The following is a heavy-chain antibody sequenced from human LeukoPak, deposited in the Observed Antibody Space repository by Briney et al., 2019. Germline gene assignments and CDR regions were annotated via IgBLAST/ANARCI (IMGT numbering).Heavy chain of an antibody. Sequence: GGSLRLSCAASGFTFSSYGMSWVRQAPGKGLEWVSSISNGGNYVSYADSLKGRFTMSRDNAKNSLYLQMDSLTAEDTAVYYCVRGDFQSDYWGQGTLVTVSS. CDR2: ISNGGNYV. J-gene: IGHJ4*02. D-gene: IGHD2-21*01. V-gene: IGHV3-21*01. CDR3: VRGDFQSDY. CDR1: GFTFSSYG.